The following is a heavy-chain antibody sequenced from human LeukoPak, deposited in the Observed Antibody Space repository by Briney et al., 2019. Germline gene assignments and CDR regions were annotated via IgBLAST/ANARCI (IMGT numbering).Heavy chain of an antibody. CDR2: INPNSGAT. CDR3: ARDLNSSGYYGGGWFDP. Sequence: ASVKVSCKASGYTFTDYYMHWVRQAPGQGLEWMGWINPNSGATNYAQTFQGRVTMTRDTSISTAYMELSSLRSEDTAVYYCARDLNSSGYYGGGWFDPWGQGTLVTVSS. CDR1: GYTFTDYY. D-gene: IGHD3-22*01. V-gene: IGHV1-2*02. J-gene: IGHJ5*02.